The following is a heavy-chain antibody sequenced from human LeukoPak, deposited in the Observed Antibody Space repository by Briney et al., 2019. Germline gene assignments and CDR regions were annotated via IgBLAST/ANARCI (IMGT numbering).Heavy chain of an antibody. D-gene: IGHD6-13*01. CDR2: IYTSGST. V-gene: IGHV4-61*02. J-gene: IGHJ4*02. Sequence: SETLSLTCTVSGGSISSSAYYWGWIRQPAGQGLEWIGRIYTSGSTNYNPSLKSRVTISVDTSKNQFSLKLSSVTAADTAVYYCARGHSSSWYYFDYWGQGTLVTVSS. CDR1: GGSISSSAYY. CDR3: ARGHSSSWYYFDY.